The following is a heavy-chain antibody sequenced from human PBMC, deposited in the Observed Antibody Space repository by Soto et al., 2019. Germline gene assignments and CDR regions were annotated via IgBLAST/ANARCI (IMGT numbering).Heavy chain of an antibody. CDR1: GFTFDDYT. CDR2: ISWDGGST. D-gene: IGHD6-13*01. CDR3: AKDGAPSIAAAADGMDV. J-gene: IGHJ6*02. Sequence: PGGSLRLSCAASGFTFDDYTMHWVRQAPGKGLEWVSLISWDGGSTYYADSVKGRFTISRDNSKNSLYLQMNSLRTEDTALYYCAKDGAPSIAAAADGMDVWGQGTTVTV. V-gene: IGHV3-43*01.